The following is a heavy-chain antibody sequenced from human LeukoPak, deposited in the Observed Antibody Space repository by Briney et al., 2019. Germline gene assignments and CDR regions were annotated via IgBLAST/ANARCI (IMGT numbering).Heavy chain of an antibody. CDR1: GGSISSSSYY. CDR2: IYYSGST. V-gene: IGHV4-39*01. CDR3: ARQGGYDILTGYYTEDGEEIDY. Sequence: SETLSLTCTVSGGSISSSSYYWGWSRQPPGKGLEWIGRIYYSGSTYYNPSLKSRVTISVDTSKNQFSLKLSSVTAADTAVYYCARQGGYDILTGYYTEDGEEIDYWGQGTLVTVSS. D-gene: IGHD3-9*01. J-gene: IGHJ4*02.